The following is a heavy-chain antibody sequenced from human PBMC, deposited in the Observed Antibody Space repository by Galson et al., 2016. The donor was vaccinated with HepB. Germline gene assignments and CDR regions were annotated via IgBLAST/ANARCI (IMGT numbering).Heavy chain of an antibody. CDR3: ARGPVGMAVFDY. J-gene: IGHJ4*02. CDR1: GGSLNGYY. Sequence: ETLSLTCTVYGGSLNGYYWSWIRQSPGKGLEWIGEITHTGSTNYNPSLKRRVTMSVDTSNYHFSLYLNSVTAADTAVYFCARGPVGMAVFDYWGQGTLVTVSS. CDR2: ITHTGST. D-gene: IGHD4-23*01. V-gene: IGHV4-34*01.